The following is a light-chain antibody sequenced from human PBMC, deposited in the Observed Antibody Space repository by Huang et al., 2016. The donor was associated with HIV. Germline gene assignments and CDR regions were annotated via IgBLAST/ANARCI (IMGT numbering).Light chain of an antibody. J-gene: IGKJ1*01. V-gene: IGKV3-15*01. Sequence: ILVSQSPATLSVSPGDSATLSCRANRTVNNKMACFQQKVGQAPRLIIYSASVRASSIGGPDRFLGRGSGTEFTLSITSVQSEDLAVYYCQQYYDWPWTFGQGTRV. CDR1: RTVNNK. CDR3: QQYYDWPWT. CDR2: SAS.